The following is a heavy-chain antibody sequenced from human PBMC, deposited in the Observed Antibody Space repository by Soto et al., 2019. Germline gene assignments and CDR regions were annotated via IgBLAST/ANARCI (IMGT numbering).Heavy chain of an antibody. CDR3: AREGSYSAYNFAHGIQLWSFDF. CDR1: GGSISSHY. J-gene: IGHJ4*02. Sequence: SETLSLTCTVSGGSISSHYWSWIRQPPGKGLEWIGYMYYTGSTTYNPSLKGRVTISAGTSHNQFSLKLTSVTAADMAVYYCAREGSYSAYNFAHGIQLWSFDFWGQGALVTVSS. V-gene: IGHV4-59*11. CDR2: MYYTGST. D-gene: IGHD5-12*01.